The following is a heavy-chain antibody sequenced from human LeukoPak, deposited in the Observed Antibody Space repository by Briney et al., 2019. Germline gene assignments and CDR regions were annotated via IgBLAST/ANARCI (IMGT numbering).Heavy chain of an antibody. D-gene: IGHD2/OR15-2a*01. V-gene: IGHV3-30*03. CDR3: ARAPEGLRILSADY. Sequence: GRSLRLSCAVSGFTFSNYGMYWVRQAPGKGLEWVAVISYDGSGKYYADSVKGRFTISRDNSNNTLSVQMNSLRPEDTAVYYCARAPEGLRILSADYWGQGVLVTVSS. CDR2: ISYDGSGK. J-gene: IGHJ4*02. CDR1: GFTFSNYG.